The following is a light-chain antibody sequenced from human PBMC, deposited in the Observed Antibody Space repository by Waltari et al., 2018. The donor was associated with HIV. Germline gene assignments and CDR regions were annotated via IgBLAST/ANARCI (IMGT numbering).Light chain of an antibody. Sequence: DIQMTQSPSSLSASVGDRVTITCQASQDLSIYLNWYQQKPGKAPKLLIYGSSDLETVVPSRFSVRGSETDFTFTICSLQPADIATYDCQQYVDVPITFGPGTTVEIK. CDR1: QDLSIY. CDR2: GSS. J-gene: IGKJ3*01. V-gene: IGKV1-33*01. CDR3: QQYVDVPIT.